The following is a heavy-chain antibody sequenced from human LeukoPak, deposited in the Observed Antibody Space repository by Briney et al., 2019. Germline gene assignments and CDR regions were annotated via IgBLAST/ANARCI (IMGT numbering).Heavy chain of an antibody. J-gene: IGHJ4*02. CDR2: MNPNSGYT. CDR1: GYTFTIYD. V-gene: IGHV1-8*03. CDR3: ARVAGSIDY. Sequence: ASVKVSCKASGYTFTIYDINWVRQATGQGLEWMGWMNPNSGYTGYAQKFQGRVTITRDTSISTAYMELSSLRSEDTAVYYCARVAGSIDYWGQGTLVTVSS. D-gene: IGHD6-19*01.